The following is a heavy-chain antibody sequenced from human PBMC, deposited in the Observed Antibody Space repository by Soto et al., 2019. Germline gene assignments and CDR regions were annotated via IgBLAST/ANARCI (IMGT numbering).Heavy chain of an antibody. CDR2: MSKDGNNT. J-gene: IGHJ5*01. CDR1: VFTFRNYS. V-gene: IGHV3-30-3*01. CDR3: ATWRPLKSFDF. Sequence: GGSLRLSCVTAVFTFRNYSIHLVRQGPGKGLRAVAFMSKDGNNTYYIDSVRGRFTISRDNAKNSVYLQATSLRAEETAVYYCATWRPLKSFDFWGKGKRVTVPQ. D-gene: IGHD5-12*01.